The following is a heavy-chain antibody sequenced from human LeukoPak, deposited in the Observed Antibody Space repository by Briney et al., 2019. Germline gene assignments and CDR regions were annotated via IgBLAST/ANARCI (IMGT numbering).Heavy chain of an antibody. CDR3: ARGIGQWLEEGGDY. V-gene: IGHV3-30*02. J-gene: IGHJ4*02. Sequence: GGSLRLSCAASGFTFSSYGMHWVRQAPGKGLEWVAFIRYDGSNKYYADSVKGRFTISRDNSKNTLYLQMNSLRAEDTAVYYCARGIGQWLEEGGDYWGQGTLVTVSS. D-gene: IGHD6-19*01. CDR1: GFTFSSYG. CDR2: IRYDGSNK.